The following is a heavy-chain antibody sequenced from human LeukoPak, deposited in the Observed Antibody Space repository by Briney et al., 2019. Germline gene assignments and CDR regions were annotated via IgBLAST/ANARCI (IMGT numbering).Heavy chain of an antibody. CDR1: GGSISSGGYS. Sequence: PSETLSLTCAVSGGSISSGGYSWGWIRQPPGKGLEWIGSIYHSGSTYYNPSLKSRVTISVDTSKNQFSLKLSSVTAADTAVYYCARDRLYYDSSGYHAEYFQHWGQGTLVTVSS. J-gene: IGHJ1*01. V-gene: IGHV4-39*07. CDR2: IYHSGST. CDR3: ARDRLYYDSSGYHAEYFQH. D-gene: IGHD3-22*01.